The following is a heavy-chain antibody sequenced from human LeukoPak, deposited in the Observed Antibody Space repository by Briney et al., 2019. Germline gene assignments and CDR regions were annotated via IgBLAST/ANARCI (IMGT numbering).Heavy chain of an antibody. CDR1: GFTFSSYA. CDR3: ARDGLFYYDSSGWPSGYYYYGMDV. J-gene: IGHJ6*02. Sequence: GGSLRLSCSASGFTFSSYAMSWVRQAPGKGLEWVSAISGSGGSTYYADSVKGRFTISRDNSKNTLYLQMNSLRAEDTAVYYCARDGLFYYDSSGWPSGYYYYGMDVWGQGTTVTVSS. V-gene: IGHV3-23*01. D-gene: IGHD3-22*01. CDR2: ISGSGGST.